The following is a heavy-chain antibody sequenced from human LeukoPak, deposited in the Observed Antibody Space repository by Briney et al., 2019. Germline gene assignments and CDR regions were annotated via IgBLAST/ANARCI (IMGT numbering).Heavy chain of an antibody. Sequence: GGSLRLSCAASGFTVSSNYMSWVRQAPGKGLEWVSAISGSGGSTYYADSVKGRFTISRDNSKNTLYLQMNSLRAEDTAVYYCARVRGSSGWSGVYFDYWGQGTLVTVSS. CDR2: ISGSGGST. CDR1: GFTVSSNY. CDR3: ARVRGSSGWSGVYFDY. J-gene: IGHJ4*02. V-gene: IGHV3-23*01. D-gene: IGHD6-19*01.